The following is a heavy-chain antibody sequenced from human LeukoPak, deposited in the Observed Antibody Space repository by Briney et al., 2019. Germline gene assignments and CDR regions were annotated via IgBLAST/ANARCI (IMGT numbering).Heavy chain of an antibody. Sequence: SETLSLTCTVSGGSISSYYWSWIRQPPGKGLEWIGYIYYSGSTNYNPSLKSRVTISVDTSKNQFSLKLSSVTAADTAVYYCAREIYGSGSLYAFDIWGQGTMVTVSS. J-gene: IGHJ3*02. CDR2: IYYSGST. D-gene: IGHD3-10*01. CDR3: AREIYGSGSLYAFDI. V-gene: IGHV4-59*01. CDR1: GGSISSYY.